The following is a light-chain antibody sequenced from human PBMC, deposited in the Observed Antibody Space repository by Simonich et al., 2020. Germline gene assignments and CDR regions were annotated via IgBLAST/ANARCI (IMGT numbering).Light chain of an antibody. CDR3: QQYYSTPYT. J-gene: IGKJ2*01. CDR1: QSVLYSSNNKNY. Sequence: DIVMTHSPDSLAVSLGESATINYKSSQSVLYSSNNKNYLAWYQQKPGQPPKLLIYWASTRESGFPDRFSGSGSGTDFTLTISSLQAEDVAVYYCQQYYSTPYTFGQGTKLEIK. CDR2: WAS. V-gene: IGKV4-1*01.